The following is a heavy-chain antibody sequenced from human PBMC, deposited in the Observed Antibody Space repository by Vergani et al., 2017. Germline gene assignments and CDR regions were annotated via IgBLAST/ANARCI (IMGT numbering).Heavy chain of an antibody. V-gene: IGHV3-9*01. Sequence: EVQLVESGGGLVQPGRSLRLSCAASGFTFDDYAMHWVRQAPGKGLEWVSGISWNSGSIGYADSVKGRFTISRDNAKNSLYLQMNSLRAEDTAVYYCARDRGSSWYSNAFDIWGQGTMVTVSS. CDR2: ISWNSGSI. J-gene: IGHJ3*02. CDR1: GFTFDDYA. D-gene: IGHD6-13*01. CDR3: ARDRGSSWYSNAFDI.